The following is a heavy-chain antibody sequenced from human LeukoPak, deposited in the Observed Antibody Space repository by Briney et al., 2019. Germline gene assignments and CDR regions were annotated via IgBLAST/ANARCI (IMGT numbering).Heavy chain of an antibody. D-gene: IGHD2-2*01. J-gene: IGHJ4*02. V-gene: IGHV3-23*01. CDR2: ISGSGGST. CDR1: GFTFSSYA. CDR3: AERYCTSTSCSLFDY. Sequence: GGSLRLSCAASGFTFSSYAMSWVRQTPGKGLEWVSAISGSGGSTYYADSVKGRFTISRDNSRNTLYLQMNSLRAEDTAVYYCAERYCTSTSCSLFDYWGQGTLVTVSS.